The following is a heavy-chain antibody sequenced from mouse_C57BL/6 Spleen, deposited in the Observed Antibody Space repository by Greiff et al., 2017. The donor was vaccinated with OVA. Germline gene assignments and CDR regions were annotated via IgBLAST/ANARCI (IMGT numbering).Heavy chain of an antibody. D-gene: IGHD2-3*01. V-gene: IGHV1-18*01. J-gene: IGHJ2*01. CDR1: GYTFTDYN. Sequence: VQLKESGPELVKPGASVKIPCKASGYTFTDYNMDWVKQSHGKSLEWIGDINPNNGGTIYNQKFKGKATLTVDKSSSTAYMELRSLTSEDTAVYYCARSDDDFDYWGQGTTLTVSS. CDR3: ARSDDDFDY. CDR2: INPNNGGT.